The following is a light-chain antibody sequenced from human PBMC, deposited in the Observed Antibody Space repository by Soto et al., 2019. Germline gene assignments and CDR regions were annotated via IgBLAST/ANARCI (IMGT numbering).Light chain of an antibody. V-gene: IGLV2-14*01. CDR3: SSYTSSSTLYV. J-gene: IGLJ1*01. Sequence: QSALTQPASVSGSPGQSITISCTGTSSDVGDNNYVSWYQQHPGKAPKLMIYDVTHRPSGISNRLSGSKSGNTASLTISGRQAEDEADYYCSSYTSSSTLYVFGTGTKLTVL. CDR2: DVT. CDR1: SSDVGDNNY.